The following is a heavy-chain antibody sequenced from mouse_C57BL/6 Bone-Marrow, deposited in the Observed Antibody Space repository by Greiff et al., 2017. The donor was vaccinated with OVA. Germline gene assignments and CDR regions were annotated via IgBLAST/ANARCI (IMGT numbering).Heavy chain of an antibody. CDR3: ARSPLYGSRDFDD. D-gene: IGHD1-1*01. V-gene: IGHV1-69*01. Sequence: QVQLQQPGAELVMPGASVKLSCKASGYTFTSYWMHWVKQRPGQGLEWIGEIDPSDSYTNYNQKFKGKSTLTVDKSSSTAYMQLSSLTSEDSAVYYCARSPLYGSRDFDDWGQGTTLTVSS. J-gene: IGHJ2*01. CDR2: IDPSDSYT. CDR1: GYTFTSYW.